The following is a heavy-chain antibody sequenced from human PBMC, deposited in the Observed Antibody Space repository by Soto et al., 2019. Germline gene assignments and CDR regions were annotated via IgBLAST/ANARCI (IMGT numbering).Heavy chain of an antibody. CDR2: ISYDGSNK. V-gene: IGHV3-30*03. D-gene: IGHD1-26*01. Sequence: LRLSCAASGFTFSSYGMHWVRQAPGKGLEWVAVISYDGSNKYYADSVKGRFTISRDNSKNTLYLQMNSLTSEDTAVYYCARDDSGFSGSHYIDYFNYWGQGALVTVSS. J-gene: IGHJ4*02. CDR1: GFTFSSYG. CDR3: ARDDSGFSGSHYIDYFNY.